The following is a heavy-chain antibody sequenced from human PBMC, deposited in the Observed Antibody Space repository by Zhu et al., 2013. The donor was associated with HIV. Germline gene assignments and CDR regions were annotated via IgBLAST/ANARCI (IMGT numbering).Heavy chain of an antibody. J-gene: IGHJ4*02. CDR3: ATCLLTTGYLDS. CDR2: VIPFLDTT. D-gene: IGHD4-17*01. CDR1: GGTFNSYA. V-gene: IGHV1-69*08. Sequence: QVHLVQSGAEVKKPGSSVKVSCKASGGTFNSYAFNWVRQAPGQGLEWMGRVIPFLDTTNYAHKFQGTVSITADKSTTTAYMELSSLRSEDTAIYYCATCLLTTGYLDSWGQGTLVTVSS.